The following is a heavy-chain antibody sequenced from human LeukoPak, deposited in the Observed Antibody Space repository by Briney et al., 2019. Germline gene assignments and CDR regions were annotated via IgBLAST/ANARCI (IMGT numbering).Heavy chain of an antibody. CDR1: GFTFSSYG. Sequence: PGGSLRLSCAASGFTFSSYGMSWVRQAPGKGLEWVSAISGSGGSTYYADSVKGRFTISRDNSKNTLYLQMNSLRAEDTAVYYCAKDRSMVRGVPDAFDIWGQGTMVTVSS. CDR3: AKDRSMVRGVPDAFDI. V-gene: IGHV3-23*01. J-gene: IGHJ3*02. CDR2: ISGSGGST. D-gene: IGHD3-10*01.